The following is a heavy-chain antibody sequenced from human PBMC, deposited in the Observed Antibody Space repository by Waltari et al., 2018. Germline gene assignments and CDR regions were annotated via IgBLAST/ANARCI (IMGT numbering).Heavy chain of an antibody. J-gene: IGHJ4*02. Sequence: QVKLLQSGSEVKKPGSSVKVSCKASGYPFIGRYIQWVRQAPGQGPEWLGRINPHSGDTDLTQRLHGRVTLTRDTSITTVYMEINRLRPDDTGVYFCALDHGGHGGLDYWGQGTLVTVSS. CDR3: ALDHGGHGGLDY. D-gene: IGHD3-10*01. CDR2: INPHSGDT. CDR1: GYPFIGRY. V-gene: IGHV1-2*02.